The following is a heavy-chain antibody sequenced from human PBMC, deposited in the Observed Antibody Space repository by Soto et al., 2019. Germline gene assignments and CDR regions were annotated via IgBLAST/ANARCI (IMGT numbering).Heavy chain of an antibody. V-gene: IGHV4-34*01. CDR3: ARGTWVRSAFDI. CDR1: GGSFSGYY. CDR2: INRSGST. D-gene: IGHD3-10*01. J-gene: IGHJ3*02. Sequence: QVQLQQWGAGLLKPSETLSLTCAVYGGSFSGYYWSWIRQPPGKGLEWIGEINRSGSTNYNPSLKCRVTISVDTSKNQFSLNLNSATAADTAVYYCARGTWVRSAFDIWGQGTMVTVSS.